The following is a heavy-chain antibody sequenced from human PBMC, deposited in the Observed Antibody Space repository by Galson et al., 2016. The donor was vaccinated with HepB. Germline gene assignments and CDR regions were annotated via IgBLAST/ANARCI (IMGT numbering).Heavy chain of an antibody. CDR3: ARVKLLPIAFGVPQYGMDV. D-gene: IGHD2-15*01. CDR2: VDWDDDK. Sequence: PALVKPTQTLTLTCTFSEFSLSTSGMCVSWIRQPPGKALEWLARVDWDDDKFYSTSLKTRLTISKDTSDHQVVLTMSNMDPVDTATYYCARVKLLPIAFGVPQYGMDVWGQGTTVTVSS. CDR1: EFSLSTSGMC. J-gene: IGHJ6*02. V-gene: IGHV2-70*17.